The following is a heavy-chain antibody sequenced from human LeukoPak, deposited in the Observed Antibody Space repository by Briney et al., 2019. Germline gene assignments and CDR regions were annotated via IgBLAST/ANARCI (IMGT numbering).Heavy chain of an antibody. CDR2: IRYDGSNK. V-gene: IGHV3-30*02. D-gene: IGHD6-19*01. CDR3: AKDNIVGLAVAGILDY. CDR1: GFTFSSYG. J-gene: IGHJ4*02. Sequence: GRSLRLSRAASGFTFSSYGMHWVRQAPGKGLEWVAFIRYDGSNKYYADSVKGRFTISRDNSKNTLYLQMNSLRAEDTAVYYCAKDNIVGLAVAGILDYWGQGTLVTVSS.